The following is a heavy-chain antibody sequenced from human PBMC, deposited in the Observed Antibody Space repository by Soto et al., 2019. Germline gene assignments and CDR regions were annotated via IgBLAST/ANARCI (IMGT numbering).Heavy chain of an antibody. D-gene: IGHD3-10*01. CDR3: ARLDGDGPDY. CDR1: GGSITSSSYY. CDR2: IYYTGST. V-gene: IGHV4-39*01. J-gene: IGHJ4*02. Sequence: SETLSLTCTVSGGSITSSSYYWGWIRQPPGKGLEWIGSIYYTGSTYYNPSLKSRVTISVDTSKNQFSLRLSSVIAADTAVYYCARLDGDGPDYWGQGTLVTVSS.